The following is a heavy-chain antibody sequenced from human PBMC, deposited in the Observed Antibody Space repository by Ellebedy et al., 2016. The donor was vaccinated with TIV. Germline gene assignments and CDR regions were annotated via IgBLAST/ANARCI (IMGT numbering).Heavy chain of an antibody. J-gene: IGHJ3*02. CDR3: ARDCSYGDYRPPKHAFEI. D-gene: IGHD4-17*01. V-gene: IGHV3-7*01. CDR2: MNQDGSQK. CDR1: GFSFRSYW. Sequence: GESLKISCAASGFSFRSYWMSWVRQAPGKGLEWVANMNQDGSQKYYVDSVKGRFTISRDNAKNSLYLQMNSLRIEETAVYYCARDCSYGDYRPPKHAFEIWGQGTTVTVSS.